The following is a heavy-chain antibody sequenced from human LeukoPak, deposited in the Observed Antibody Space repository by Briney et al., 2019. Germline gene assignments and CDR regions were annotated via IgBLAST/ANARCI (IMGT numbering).Heavy chain of an antibody. Sequence: GGSLRLSCAASGFTFSRYGMHWVRQAPGKGLEWVALIWYDGSNKYYADSVKGRFAISRDNSKNTLYLQMNSLRAEDMAVYYCAREMRSYGPDYWGQGTLVTVSS. J-gene: IGHJ4*02. CDR1: GFTFSRYG. D-gene: IGHD5-18*01. CDR3: AREMRSYGPDY. V-gene: IGHV3-33*01. CDR2: IWYDGSNK.